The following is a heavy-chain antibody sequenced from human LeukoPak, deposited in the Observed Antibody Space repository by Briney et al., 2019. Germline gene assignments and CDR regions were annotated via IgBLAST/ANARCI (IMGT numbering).Heavy chain of an antibody. CDR3: ARGKYDFWSGCHTEYYYYYMDV. CDR1: GYTFTSYG. V-gene: IGHV1-18*01. D-gene: IGHD3-3*01. CDR2: ISAYNGNT. Sequence: ASVKVSCKASGYTFTSYGISWVRQAPGQGLEWMGWISAYNGNTNYAQKLQGRVTMTTDTSTSTAYMELRSLRSDDTAVYYCARGKYDFWSGCHTEYYYYYMDVWGKGTTVTVSS. J-gene: IGHJ6*03.